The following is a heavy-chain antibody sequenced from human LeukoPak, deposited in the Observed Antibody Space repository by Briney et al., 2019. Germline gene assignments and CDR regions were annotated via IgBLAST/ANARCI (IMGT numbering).Heavy chain of an antibody. CDR3: ARHALSSSWYRTVNWFDP. V-gene: IGHV3-33*01. CDR2: IWYDGSNK. Sequence: GGSLRLSCAASGFTFSSYGMHWVRQAPGKGLEWVAVIWYDGSNKYYADSVKGRFTISRDNSKNTLYLQMNSLRAEDTAVYYCARHALSSSWYRTVNWFDPWGQGTLVTVSS. J-gene: IGHJ5*02. D-gene: IGHD6-13*01. CDR1: GFTFSSYG.